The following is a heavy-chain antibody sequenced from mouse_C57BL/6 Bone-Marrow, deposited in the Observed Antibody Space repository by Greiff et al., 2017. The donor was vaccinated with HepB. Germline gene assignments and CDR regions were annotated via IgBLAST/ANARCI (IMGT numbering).Heavy chain of an antibody. Sequence: VHVKQSGTVLARPGASVKMSCKTSGYTFTSYWMHWVKQRPGQGLEWIGAIYPGNSDTSYNQKFKGKAKLTAVTSASTAYMELSSLTNEDSAVYYCTRFHYGNYGYAMDYWGQGTSVTVSS. CDR1: GYTFTSYW. V-gene: IGHV1-5*01. D-gene: IGHD2-1*01. J-gene: IGHJ4*01. CDR3: TRFHYGNYGYAMDY. CDR2: IYPGNSDT.